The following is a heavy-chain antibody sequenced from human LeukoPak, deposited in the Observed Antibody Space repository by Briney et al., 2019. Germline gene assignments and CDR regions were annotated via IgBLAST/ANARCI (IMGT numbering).Heavy chain of an antibody. V-gene: IGHV4-39*01. Sequence: SETLSLTCTVSGVSISSSNSYWGWIRQPPGKGLEWIGSIYYSGNTYYNASLKSQVSISIDTSKNQFSLRLTSVTAADTAVYYCASGYQPHAFDIWGQGTMVTVSS. CDR3: ASGYQPHAFDI. D-gene: IGHD2-15*01. CDR2: IYYSGNT. CDR1: GVSISSSNSY. J-gene: IGHJ3*02.